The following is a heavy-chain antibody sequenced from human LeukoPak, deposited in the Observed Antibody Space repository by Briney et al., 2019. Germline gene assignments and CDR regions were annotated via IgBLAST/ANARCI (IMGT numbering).Heavy chain of an antibody. CDR2: ISYSGST. J-gene: IGHJ4*02. D-gene: IGHD2-2*01. V-gene: IGHV4-59*01. CDR1: GGSISSYY. Sequence: PSETLSLTCTVSGGSISSYYWSWIRQPPGKGLEWIGYISYSGSTNYNPSLKSRVTISVDTSKNQFSLKLSSVTAADTAVYYYARGSLSHALYYWGQGTLVTVSS. CDR3: ARGSLSHALYY.